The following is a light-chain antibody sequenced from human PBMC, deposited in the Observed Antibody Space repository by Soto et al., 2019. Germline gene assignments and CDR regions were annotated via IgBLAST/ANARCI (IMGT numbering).Light chain of an antibody. CDR3: QQYNSYST. CDR2: DAS. J-gene: IGKJ1*01. Sequence: DIQMTQSPSTLSASVGDRVTITFRASQSISSWLAWYQQKPGKAPKLLIYDASSLESGVPSRFSGSGSGTECTLTISSLQPDDFATYYCQQYNSYSTFGQGTKVDIK. V-gene: IGKV1-5*01. CDR1: QSISSW.